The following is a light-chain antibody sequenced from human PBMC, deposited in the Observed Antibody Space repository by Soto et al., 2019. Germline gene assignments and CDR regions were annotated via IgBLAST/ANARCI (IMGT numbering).Light chain of an antibody. CDR2: DTS. Sequence: PVESATLSCRAGQSVSNYLTWYQQKPGQAPRLLISDTSNRATGIPARFSGSGSGTDFTLTISSLEPEDFAVYYCQQRSSWPWTFGQGTKVDIK. CDR1: QSVSNY. CDR3: QQRSSWPWT. J-gene: IGKJ1*01. V-gene: IGKV3-11*01.